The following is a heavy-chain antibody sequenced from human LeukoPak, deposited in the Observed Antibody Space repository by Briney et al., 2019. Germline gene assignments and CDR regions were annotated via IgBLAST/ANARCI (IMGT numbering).Heavy chain of an antibody. CDR2: IYYSGST. CDR3: ARDLFLEWLSPTYGY. D-gene: IGHD3-3*01. V-gene: IGHV4-39*07. CDR1: GGSISSSSYY. J-gene: IGHJ4*02. Sequence: PSETLSLTCTVSGGSISSSSYYWGWIRQPPGKGLEWIGSIYYSGSTYYNPSLKSRVTISVDTSKNQFSLKLSSVTAADTAVYYCARDLFLEWLSPTYGYWGQGTLVTVSS.